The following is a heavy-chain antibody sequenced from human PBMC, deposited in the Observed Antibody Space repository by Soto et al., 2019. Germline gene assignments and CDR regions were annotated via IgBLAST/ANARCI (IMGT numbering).Heavy chain of an antibody. CDR2: INHSGST. CDR3: ARAVGTMVRGVIRNYYYMDV. J-gene: IGHJ6*03. Sequence: PSETLSLTCAVYGGSFSGYYWSWIRQPPGKGLEWIGEINHSGSTNYNPSLKSRVTISVDTSKNQFSLKLSSVTAADTAVYYCARAVGTMVRGVIRNYYYMDVWGKGTTVTVSS. CDR1: GGSFSGYY. D-gene: IGHD3-10*01. V-gene: IGHV4-34*01.